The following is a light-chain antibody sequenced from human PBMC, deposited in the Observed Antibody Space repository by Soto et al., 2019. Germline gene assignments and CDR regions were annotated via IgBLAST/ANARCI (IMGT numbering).Light chain of an antibody. V-gene: IGKV3-20*01. CDR3: QEYGSSRT. J-gene: IGKJ1*01. CDR1: QSVSSNY. CDR2: GAS. Sequence: EIVLTQSPGTLSLSPGERATLSCRASQSVSSNYLAWYQQKPGQAPRLLIYGASSRATDIPDRFSGSGSGTDFTLTISRLEPEDFAVYYCQEYGSSRTFGQGTKVEI.